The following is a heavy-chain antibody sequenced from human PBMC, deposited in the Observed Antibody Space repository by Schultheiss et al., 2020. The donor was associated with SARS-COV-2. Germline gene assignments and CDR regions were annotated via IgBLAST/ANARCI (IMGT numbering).Heavy chain of an antibody. J-gene: IGHJ4*02. Sequence: SETLSLTCTVSGGSVSSGSYYWSWIRQHPGKGLEWIGYIYYSGTTSYNPSLKGRVTISVDTSKNQLSLKLSSVTAADTAVYYCARATYGGEYFDYWGQGTLVTVSS. CDR2: IYYSGTT. CDR1: GGSVSSGSYY. CDR3: ARATYGGEYFDY. D-gene: IGHD3-10*01. V-gene: IGHV4-61*01.